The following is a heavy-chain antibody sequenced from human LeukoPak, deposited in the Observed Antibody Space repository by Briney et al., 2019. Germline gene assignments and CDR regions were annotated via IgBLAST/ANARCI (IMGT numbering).Heavy chain of an antibody. CDR1: GFTFSNYS. Sequence: GGSLRLSCAASGFTFSNYSMNWVRQAPGKWLEWVSSISSSSSYIYYADSVKGRFTISRDNAKNSLSLQMNSLRAEDTAVYYCARALLGAFDIWGQGTMVTVSS. CDR3: ARALLGAFDI. J-gene: IGHJ3*02. CDR2: ISSSSSYI. D-gene: IGHD1-26*01. V-gene: IGHV3-21*01.